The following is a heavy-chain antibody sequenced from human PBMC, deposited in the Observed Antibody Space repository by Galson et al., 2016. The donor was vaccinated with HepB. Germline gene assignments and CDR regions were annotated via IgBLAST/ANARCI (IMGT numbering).Heavy chain of an antibody. V-gene: IGHV3-33*01. J-gene: IGHJ4*02. CDR1: GFSFSSCA. Sequence: SLRLSCAASGFSFSSCAMHWVRQAPGKGLEWITLIWNDASETKYADSVRGLFTISRDNSANTLYLQMNTLRADDTAVYYCARALGRGAYLIDSWGQGTLVTVSS. D-gene: IGHD3-16*01. CDR2: IWNDASET. CDR3: ARALGRGAYLIDS.